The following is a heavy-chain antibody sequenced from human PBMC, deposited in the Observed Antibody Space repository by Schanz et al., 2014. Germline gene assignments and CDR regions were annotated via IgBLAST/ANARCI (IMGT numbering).Heavy chain of an antibody. Sequence: QVQLVQSGAEVKKTGASVKVSCKASGYKFTNYGINWVRQAPGQGLEWMGWISAYNGNTYYAQKFQGRVTLTTDTSTSTAYMELRSLRSDDTAVYYCARNIIATARAYDIWGQGTMVTVSS. J-gene: IGHJ3*02. CDR2: ISAYNGNT. CDR1: GYKFTNYG. CDR3: ARNIIATARAYDI. V-gene: IGHV1-18*01. D-gene: IGHD6-13*01.